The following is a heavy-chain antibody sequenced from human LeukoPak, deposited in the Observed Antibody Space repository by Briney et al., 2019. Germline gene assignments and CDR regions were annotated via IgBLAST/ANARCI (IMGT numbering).Heavy chain of an antibody. V-gene: IGHV3-15*01. CDR1: GFTFSNAW. CDR2: IKTKTDGGTT. CDR3: TTDPTSFYYDSSGYYDYFDY. D-gene: IGHD3-22*01. J-gene: IGHJ4*02. Sequence: GGSLRLSCAASGFTFSNAWMNWVRQAPGKGLEWVGRIKTKTDGGTTDYTAPVKGRFTISRGDSKNTLYLQMNSLKTEDTAVYYCTTDPTSFYYDSSGYYDYFDYWGQGTLVTVSS.